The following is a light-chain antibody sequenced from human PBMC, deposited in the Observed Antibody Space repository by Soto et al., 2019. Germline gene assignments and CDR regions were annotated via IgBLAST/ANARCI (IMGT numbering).Light chain of an antibody. Sequence: DIQMTQSPSSLSASVGDRVTISCRTSQSVSIFLNWYQQKPGKAPTLLIFTASSLESGVPSRFSGSGSGTDFTLTINSLQPEDFATYYCQPSYSIPYTFGQGTKLEI. CDR2: TAS. CDR3: QPSYSIPYT. V-gene: IGKV1-39*01. CDR1: QSVSIF. J-gene: IGKJ2*01.